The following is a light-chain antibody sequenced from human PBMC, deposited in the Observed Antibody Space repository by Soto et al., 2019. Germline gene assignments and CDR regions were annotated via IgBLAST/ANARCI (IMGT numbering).Light chain of an antibody. J-gene: IGKJ1*01. Sequence: DIQMTQSPSTRSASVGDRVTITCRASQSISSWLAWYQQKPGKAPKLLIYKSSSLESGVPSRFSGSGSGTEGTLIISSLQADYFSTYYFQLYNSYTWTFGQGTKVEIK. CDR3: QLYNSYTWT. CDR2: KSS. V-gene: IGKV1-5*03. CDR1: QSISSW.